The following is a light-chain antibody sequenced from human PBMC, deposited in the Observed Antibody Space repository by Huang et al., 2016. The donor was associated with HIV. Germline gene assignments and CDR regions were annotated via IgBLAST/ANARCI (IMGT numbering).Light chain of an antibody. J-gene: IGKJ5*01. CDR2: DAA. Sequence: EIVLTPSPATLSLSPGKRATLSCRASQRVSSNLAWYQQKPGQSPRLLIYDAANRATGIPLRFSGSGSGTDFTLTISSLEPEDFAVYYCQQRSNWPPITFGQGTRLEIK. CDR1: QRVSSN. V-gene: IGKV3-11*01. CDR3: QQRSNWPPIT.